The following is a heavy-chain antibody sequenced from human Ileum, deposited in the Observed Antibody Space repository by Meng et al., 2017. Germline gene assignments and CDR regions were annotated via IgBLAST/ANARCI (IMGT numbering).Heavy chain of an antibody. D-gene: IGHD3-10*01. CDR3: ARDMPYSSGSFDY. V-gene: IGHV1-3*01. J-gene: IGHJ4*02. CDR1: GFTFVSYA. Sequence: QVQLVQSGAEVKKPGASVKVSCKASGFTFVSYAIYWVRQAPGQGLEWMGWITAGNGNTKYSQKFRGRVTITRDTSASAVYMELSNLKFEDTAVYYCARDMPYSSGSFDYWGQGTLVTVSS. CDR2: ITAGNGNT.